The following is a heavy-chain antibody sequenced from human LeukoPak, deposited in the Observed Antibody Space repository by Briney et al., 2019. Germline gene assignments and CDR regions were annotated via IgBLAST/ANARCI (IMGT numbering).Heavy chain of an antibody. CDR2: IYPGDSDT. V-gene: IGHV5-51*01. D-gene: IGHD3-16*01. CDR3: ATQGWMGGNLYFDY. Sequence: GESLKISCKGSGYRFNNYWIAWVRQMPGKGLEWMGIIYPGDSDTRYSPSFQGQVTISADKSISTAYLQWSSLKASDTAMYYCATQGWMGGNLYFDYWGQGTLVTVSS. CDR1: GYRFNNYW. J-gene: IGHJ4*02.